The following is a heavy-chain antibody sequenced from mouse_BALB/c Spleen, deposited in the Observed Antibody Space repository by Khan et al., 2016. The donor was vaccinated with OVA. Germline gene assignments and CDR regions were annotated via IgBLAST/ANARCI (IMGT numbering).Heavy chain of an antibody. CDR1: GYTFTIYG. CDR2: INTYTGVP. Sequence: QVQLKQSGPELKKPGETVKISCKASGYTFTIYGMNWVRQAPGKGLKWMGWINTYTGVPTYADDFKGRFAFSLETSASPAFLQSNKLKNEDAATDFCARGGYNGTMDYGGQGTSVTVSA. D-gene: IGHD2-14*01. J-gene: IGHJ4*01. CDR3: ARGGYNGTMDY. V-gene: IGHV9-3-1*01.